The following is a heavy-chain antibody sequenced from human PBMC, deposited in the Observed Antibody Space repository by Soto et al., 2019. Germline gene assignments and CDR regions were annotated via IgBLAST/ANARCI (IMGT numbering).Heavy chain of an antibody. D-gene: IGHD2-2*01. V-gene: IGHV3-7*04. CDR3: AWEGMYQNYYSYGMDV. CDR1: RCTVHSYR. CDR2: IKEDGSEK. J-gene: IGHJ6*02. Sequence: GSPRVSLAADRCTVHSYRTRWVRPPQEKRLEWVANIKEDGSEKYYVDSVKGRFTISRDNAKNSLYLQMTSLRAEDTALYYCAWEGMYQNYYSYGMDVWAQGTTVTVSS.